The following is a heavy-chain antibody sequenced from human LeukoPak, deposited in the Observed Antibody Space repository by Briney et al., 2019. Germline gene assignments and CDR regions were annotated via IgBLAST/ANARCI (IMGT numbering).Heavy chain of an antibody. CDR3: VRRGESGSYFEY. CDR1: GFTFSNYW. D-gene: IGHD1-26*01. Sequence: GGSLRLSCVASGFTFSNYWMTCVRQAPGKGLEWVANIKEGGSEKYYVDSVKGRLTISRDNAKNSLYLQMDSLRVEDTAVYYCVRRGESGSYFEYWGQGTLVTVSS. J-gene: IGHJ4*02. V-gene: IGHV3-7*01. CDR2: IKEGGSEK.